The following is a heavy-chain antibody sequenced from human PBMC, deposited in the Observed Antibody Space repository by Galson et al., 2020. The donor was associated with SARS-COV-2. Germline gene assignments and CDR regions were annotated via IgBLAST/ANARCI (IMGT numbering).Heavy chain of an antibody. CDR3: ARQTEYQYYDYGWGTYRPIDVVDI. Sequence: NSGGSLRLSCAASGFTFSSYSMNWVRQAPGKGLEWVSSISSSSTYIFYADSVKGRFTISRDNAKKSMYLQMNSLRAEDTAVYYCARQTEYQYYDYGWGTYRPIDVVDIWGQGTMVTVSS. CDR1: GFTFSSYS. V-gene: IGHV3-21*01. D-gene: IGHD3-16*02. J-gene: IGHJ3*02. CDR2: ISSSSTYI.